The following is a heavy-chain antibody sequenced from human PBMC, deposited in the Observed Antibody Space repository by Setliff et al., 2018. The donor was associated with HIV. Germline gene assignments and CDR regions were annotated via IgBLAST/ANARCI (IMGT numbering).Heavy chain of an antibody. Sequence: LSLTCAVYGGSFSNHYWTWIRQPPGKGLEWIGEINPSESTHYNPSPKSRVTISVDTSKNQFSLILTSVTAADTAVYYCARGGDWTLDYWGRGSLVTVSS. V-gene: IGHV4-34*01. D-gene: IGHD2-21*02. CDR1: GGSFSNHY. CDR3: ARGGDWTLDY. J-gene: IGHJ4*02. CDR2: INPSEST.